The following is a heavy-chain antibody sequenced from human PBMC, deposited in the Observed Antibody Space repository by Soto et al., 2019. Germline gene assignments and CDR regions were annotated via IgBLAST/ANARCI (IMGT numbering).Heavy chain of an antibody. CDR1: GFTFSSYW. J-gene: IGHJ4*02. CDR3: ARVPSGCYAVSLDDH. D-gene: IGHD2-2*01. CDR2: INSDGSST. Sequence: EVQLVESGGGLVQPGGSLRLSCAASGFTFSSYWMHWVRQAPGKGLVWVSRINSDGSSTTYADSVKGRFTISRDNAKNTLYLQMNSLRAEDTAVYYCARVPSGCYAVSLDDHWGQGTLVTVSS. V-gene: IGHV3-74*01.